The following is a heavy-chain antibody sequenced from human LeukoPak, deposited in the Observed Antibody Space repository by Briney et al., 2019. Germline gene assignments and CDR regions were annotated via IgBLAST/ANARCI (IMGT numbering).Heavy chain of an antibody. Sequence: GGSLRLSCAGSGFTFSTYWPSWVRQAPGKGLEWVSYTSSSSSTIYYADSMKSRFTISRDNAKNSLYLQMNSLRAEDTAVYYCARLRYYGMDVWGQGTTVTVSS. V-gene: IGHV3-48*04. CDR2: TSSSSSTI. J-gene: IGHJ6*02. CDR1: GFTFSTYW. CDR3: ARLRYYGMDV.